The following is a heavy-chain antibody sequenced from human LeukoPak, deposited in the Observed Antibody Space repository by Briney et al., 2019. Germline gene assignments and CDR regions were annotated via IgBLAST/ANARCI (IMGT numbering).Heavy chain of an antibody. CDR1: GFSVSGSW. D-gene: IGHD4-23*01. CDR3: IRGLGGGSDY. J-gene: IGHJ4*02. Sequence: PGGSLRLSCAASGFSVSGSWMHWVRQAPAQGLVWVSRINSDGSTTTYADSVQGRFTISRGNAKNTLYLQMNSLRAEDTAVYYCIRGLGGGSDYWGLGTLVTVTS. CDR2: INSDGSTT. V-gene: IGHV3-74*03.